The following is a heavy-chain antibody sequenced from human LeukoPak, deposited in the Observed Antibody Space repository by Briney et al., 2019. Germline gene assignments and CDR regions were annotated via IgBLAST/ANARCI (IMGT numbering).Heavy chain of an antibody. V-gene: IGHV1-24*01. J-gene: IGHJ3*02. CDR3: ATPGPDWGDAFDI. Sequence: ASVKVSCKVSGYSVMELSMHWVRQGPGKGLEWMGGFDPEDGETIYAQKFQGRVTMTEDTSTDTAYMELSSLRSEDTAVYYCATPGPDWGDAFDIWGQGTMVTVSS. D-gene: IGHD3/OR15-3a*01. CDR2: FDPEDGET. CDR1: GYSVMELS.